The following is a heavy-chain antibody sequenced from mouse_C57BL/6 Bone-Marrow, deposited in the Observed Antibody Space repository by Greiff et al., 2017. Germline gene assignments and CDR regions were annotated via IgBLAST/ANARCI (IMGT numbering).Heavy chain of an antibody. V-gene: IGHV1-64*01. J-gene: IGHJ2*01. CDR1: GYTFTSYW. D-gene: IGHD2-10*01. Sequence: VKLKQPGAELVKPGASVKLSCKASGYTFTSYWMHWVKQRPGQGLEWIGMIHPNSGSTNYNEKFKSKATLTVDKSSSTAYMQLSSLTSEDSAVYYCARGKAYSHYFDYWGQGTTLTVSS. CDR3: ARGKAYSHYFDY. CDR2: IHPNSGST.